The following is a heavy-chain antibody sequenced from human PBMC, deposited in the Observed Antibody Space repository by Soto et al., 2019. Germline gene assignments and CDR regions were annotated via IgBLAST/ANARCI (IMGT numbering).Heavy chain of an antibody. Sequence: EVQLLESGGGLVQPGGSLRLSCAASGFTLSSYAMSWVRQAPGKGLEWVSAISGSGGSTYYADSVKGRFTISRDNSKNTLYLQMNSLRAEDTPVYYCAKDTHYDSSGSDYWGQGTLVTVSS. CDR3: AKDTHYDSSGSDY. CDR1: GFTLSSYA. CDR2: ISGSGGST. V-gene: IGHV3-23*01. D-gene: IGHD3-22*01. J-gene: IGHJ4*02.